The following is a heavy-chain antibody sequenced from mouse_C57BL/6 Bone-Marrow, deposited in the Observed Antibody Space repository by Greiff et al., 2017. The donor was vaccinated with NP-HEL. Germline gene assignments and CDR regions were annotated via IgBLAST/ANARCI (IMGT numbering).Heavy chain of an antibody. CDR1: GYTFTSYW. Sequence: QVQLQQPGAALVKPGASVKMSCKASGYTFTSYWITWVKQRPGQGLEWIGDIYPGSGSTNYNEKFKSKATLTVDTSSSTAYMQLSSLTSEDSAVYYGARGGGYYYGSSHSLFDYWGQGTTLTVSS. V-gene: IGHV1-55*01. J-gene: IGHJ2*01. CDR2: IYPGSGST. CDR3: ARGGGYYYGSSHSLFDY. D-gene: IGHD1-1*01.